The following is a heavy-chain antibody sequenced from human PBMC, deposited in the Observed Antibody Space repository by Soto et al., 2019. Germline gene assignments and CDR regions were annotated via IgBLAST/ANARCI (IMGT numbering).Heavy chain of an antibody. J-gene: IGHJ6*02. D-gene: IGHD6-13*01. V-gene: IGHV4-30-2*01. Sequence: QLQLQESGSGLVKPSQTLSLTCAVSGGSISSGGYSWSWIRQPPGKGLEWIGYIYHSGSTYYNPSLKSRVTISVDRSKNQFSLKLSSVTAADTAVYYCARAGSSWYKGSYYYYGMDVWGQGTTVTVSS. CDR2: IYHSGST. CDR1: GGSISSGGYS. CDR3: ARAGSSWYKGSYYYYGMDV.